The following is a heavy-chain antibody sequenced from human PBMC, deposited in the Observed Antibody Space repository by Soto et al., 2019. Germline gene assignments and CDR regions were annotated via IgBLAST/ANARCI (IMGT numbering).Heavy chain of an antibody. CDR2: IVVGSGNT. Sequence: ASVKVSCKASGFTFTSSAMQWVRQARGQRLEWIGWIVVGSGNTNYAQKFQERVTITRDMSTSTAYMELSSLRSEDTAVYYCAALNSTGITGTTSRYYYYMDVWGKGTTVTVSS. J-gene: IGHJ6*03. V-gene: IGHV1-58*02. D-gene: IGHD1-7*01. CDR3: AALNSTGITGTTSRYYYYMDV. CDR1: GFTFTSSA.